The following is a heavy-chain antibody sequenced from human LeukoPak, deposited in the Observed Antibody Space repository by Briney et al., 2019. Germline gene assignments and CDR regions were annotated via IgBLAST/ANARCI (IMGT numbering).Heavy chain of an antibody. CDR1: GFTFSSYS. CDR3: AREADYFDY. CDR2: FRIRSTYI. J-gene: IGHJ4*02. D-gene: IGHD6-19*01. V-gene: IGHV3-21*01. Sequence: TGGSLRLSCAASGFTFSSYSMNWVRQAPGKGVVLVSSFRIRSTYIYYAASLQPRFPISRASATNSLSLHMNSLRAEHTAVYYCAREADYFDYWGQGTLVTVSS.